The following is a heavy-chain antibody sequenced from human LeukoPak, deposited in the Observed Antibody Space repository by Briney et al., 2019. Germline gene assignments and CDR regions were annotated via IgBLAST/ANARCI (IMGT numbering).Heavy chain of an antibody. Sequence: SETLSLTCTVSGGSISSGGYYWSXIXXXXGKXLEWIGYIYYSGSTYYNPSLKSRVTISVDTSKNQFSLKLSSVTAADTAVYYCARASSGYSFQHWGQGTLVTVSS. CDR1: GGSISSGGYY. V-gene: IGHV4-31*03. D-gene: IGHD3-22*01. CDR2: IYYSGST. J-gene: IGHJ1*01. CDR3: ARASSGYSFQH.